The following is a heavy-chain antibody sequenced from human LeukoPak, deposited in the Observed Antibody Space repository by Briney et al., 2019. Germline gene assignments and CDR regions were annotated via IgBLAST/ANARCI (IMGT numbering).Heavy chain of an antibody. CDR2: VSSGAGTI. CDR3: ARDAADSNFLNRFDP. D-gene: IGHD4-11*01. Sequence: GGSLRLSCAASGFSFRSYEMNWVRQAPGKGLEWVSYVSSGAGTIYYADSVKGRFTISRDDAKNSVYLQMNNLRVEDTAVYYCARDAADSNFLNRFDPWGQGTLVIVSS. J-gene: IGHJ5*02. CDR1: GFSFRSYE. V-gene: IGHV3-48*03.